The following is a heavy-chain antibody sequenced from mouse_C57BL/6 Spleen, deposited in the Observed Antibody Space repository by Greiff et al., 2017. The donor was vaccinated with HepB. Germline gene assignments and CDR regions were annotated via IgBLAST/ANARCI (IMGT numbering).Heavy chain of an antibody. CDR1: GYTFTDHN. J-gene: IGHJ3*01. CDR2: INPNNGGT. CDR3: ARRGVLMWFAY. Sequence: EVQLQHSGPELVKPGASVKIPCKASGYTFTDHNMDWVKQSHGKSLEWIGDINPNNGGTIYNQKFKGKATLTVDKSSSTAYMERRSRTSEDTAVYYCARRGVLMWFAYWGQGTLVTVSA. V-gene: IGHV1-18*01. D-gene: IGHD2-14*01.